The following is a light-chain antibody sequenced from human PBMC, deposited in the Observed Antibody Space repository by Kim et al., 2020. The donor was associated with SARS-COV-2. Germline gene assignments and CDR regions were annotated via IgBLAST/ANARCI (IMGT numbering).Light chain of an antibody. Sequence: QTVVTQEPSFSVSPGGTVTLTCGLSSGSVSTSYYPSWYQQTPGQAPRTLIYSTNTRSSGVPDRFSGSILGNKAALTITGAQADDESDYYCVLYMRSGILVFGGGTQLTVL. CDR3: VLYMRSGILV. J-gene: IGLJ3*02. V-gene: IGLV8-61*01. CDR1: SGSVSTSYY. CDR2: STN.